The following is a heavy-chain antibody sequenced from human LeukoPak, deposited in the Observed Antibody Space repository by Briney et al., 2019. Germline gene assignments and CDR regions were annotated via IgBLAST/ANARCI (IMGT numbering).Heavy chain of an antibody. Sequence: PGRSLRLSCAASGFTFSSYSMNWVRQAPGKGLVWVSRIDGDGSRTSYADSVKGRFTISRDNAKNTLYLQMNSLRAEDTAMYYCARASNYFDSRGLHWFDPWGQGTLVTVSS. CDR2: IDGDGSRT. CDR1: GFTFSSYS. D-gene: IGHD3-22*01. CDR3: ARASNYFDSRGLHWFDP. V-gene: IGHV3-74*01. J-gene: IGHJ5*02.